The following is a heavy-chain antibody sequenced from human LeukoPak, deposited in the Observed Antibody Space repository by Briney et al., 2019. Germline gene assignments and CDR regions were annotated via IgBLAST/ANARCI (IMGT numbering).Heavy chain of an antibody. V-gene: IGHV3-23*01. CDR2: ISGSGGST. CDR3: AREIAGYYYYYMDV. Sequence: GGSLRLSCAASGFTFSSYAMSWVRQAPGKGLEWVSAISGSGGSTYYADSVKGRFTISRDNSKNTLYLQMNSLRAEDTAVYYCAREIAGYYYYYMDVWGKGTTVTVSS. J-gene: IGHJ6*03. D-gene: IGHD6-13*01. CDR1: GFTFSSYA.